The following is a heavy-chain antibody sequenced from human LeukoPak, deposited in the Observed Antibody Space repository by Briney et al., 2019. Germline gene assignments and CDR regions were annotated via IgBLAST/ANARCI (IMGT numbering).Heavy chain of an antibody. Sequence: KPSETLSLTCAVYGGSFSGYYWSWIRQPPGKGLEWIGTIYYSGTTYYNPSLKSRVTISADTSKNHFSLKLSSVTAADTAVYYCARPGHSYYYMDVWGKGTTVTVSS. CDR1: GGSFSGYY. V-gene: IGHV4-34*01. D-gene: IGHD1-1*01. J-gene: IGHJ6*03. CDR2: IYYSGTT. CDR3: ARPGHSYYYMDV.